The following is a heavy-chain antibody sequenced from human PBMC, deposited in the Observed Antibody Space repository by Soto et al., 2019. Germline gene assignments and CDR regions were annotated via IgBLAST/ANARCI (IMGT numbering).Heavy chain of an antibody. V-gene: IGHV1-46*01. J-gene: IGHJ4*02. Sequence: QVQLVQSGAEVNKPGASVKVSCTASGYTFTSYYVHWVRQAPGQGLGWMGMVYPSGGTTKYAQKFQGRVAVIADASTSTVYIELHSLRSDDTAVYYCATTMTMPWYFDYWGQGTLVSVSS. CDR1: GYTFTSYY. CDR2: VYPSGGTT. D-gene: IGHD4-17*01. CDR3: ATTMTMPWYFDY.